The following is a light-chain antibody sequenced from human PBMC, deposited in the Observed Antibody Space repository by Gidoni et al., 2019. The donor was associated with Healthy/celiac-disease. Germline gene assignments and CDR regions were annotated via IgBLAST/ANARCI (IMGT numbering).Light chain of an antibody. CDR2: DAS. V-gene: IGKV3-11*01. CDR1: QSVSSY. Sequence: IVLTQSPATLSLSPGERATPSCRASQSVSSYLAWYQQKPGQAPRLLIYDASNRATGIPARFSGSGSGTDFTLTISSLEPEDFAVYYCQQRSNWQGFTFGPGTKVDI. J-gene: IGKJ3*01. CDR3: QQRSNWQGFT.